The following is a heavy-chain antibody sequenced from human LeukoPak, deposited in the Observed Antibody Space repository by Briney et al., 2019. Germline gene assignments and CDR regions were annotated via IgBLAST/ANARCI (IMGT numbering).Heavy chain of an antibody. D-gene: IGHD6-13*01. CDR3: ARETNSSSWYGRYFDY. CDR2: ISAYNGNT. Sequence: GASVKVSCKASGYTFTSYGISWVRQAPGQGLEWMGWISAYNGNTNYAQKLQGRVTMTTDTSTSTAYMELRSLRFDDTAVYYCARETNSSSWYGRYFDYWGQGTLVTVSS. V-gene: IGHV1-18*01. CDR1: GYTFTSYG. J-gene: IGHJ4*02.